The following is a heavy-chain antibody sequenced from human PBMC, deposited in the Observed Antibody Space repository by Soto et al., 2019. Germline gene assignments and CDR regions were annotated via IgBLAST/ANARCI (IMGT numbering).Heavy chain of an antibody. D-gene: IGHD2-15*01. CDR1: GYSFTSYW. Sequence: EVQLVQSGAEVKKPGESLKISCKGSGYSFTSYWIGWVRQMPGKGLEWMGIIYPGDSDTRYSPSFQGQVTISADKSISTAYLQWSSLKASDTAMYYCATRYCSGGSCYSNDAFDIWGQGTMVTVSS. CDR3: ATRYCSGGSCYSNDAFDI. V-gene: IGHV5-51*03. J-gene: IGHJ3*02. CDR2: IYPGDSDT.